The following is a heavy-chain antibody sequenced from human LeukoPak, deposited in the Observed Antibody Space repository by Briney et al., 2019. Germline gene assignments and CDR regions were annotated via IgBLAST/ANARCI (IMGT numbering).Heavy chain of an antibody. CDR3: AKDSDIAVVPAAMNG. CDR2: ISYEGSDE. J-gene: IGHJ4*02. Sequence: GGSLRLSCAASGFTFRNYGMHWVRQTPGKGLEWVAVISYEGSDEYYADSVKGRFTISRDNSKNTLYLQMNSLRAEDTAVYYCAKDSDIAVVPAAMNGWGQGTLVTASS. CDR1: GFTFRNYG. D-gene: IGHD2-2*01. V-gene: IGHV3-30*18.